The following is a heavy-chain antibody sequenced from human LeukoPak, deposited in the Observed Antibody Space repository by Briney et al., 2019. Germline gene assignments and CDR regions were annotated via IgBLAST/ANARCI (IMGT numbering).Heavy chain of an antibody. Sequence: SETLSLTCAVSGGPFSGYFWSWIRQPPGKGLEWIGEIHNSGTTNYNPSLNSRVTISEDTSKNQFYLSLSSVTAADTAVYYCARRYYYNLGSFPFDFWAQGTLVTVSS. D-gene: IGHD3-10*01. J-gene: IGHJ4*02. CDR1: GGPFSGYF. CDR3: ARRYYYNLGSFPFDF. CDR2: IHNSGTT. V-gene: IGHV4-34*01.